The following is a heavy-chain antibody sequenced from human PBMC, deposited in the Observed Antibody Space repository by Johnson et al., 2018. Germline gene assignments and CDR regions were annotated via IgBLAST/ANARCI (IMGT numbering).Heavy chain of an antibody. CDR1: GGSISSYY. J-gene: IGHJ1*01. CDR3: ARDGGYYYDSSGYYLAEYFQH. V-gene: IGHV4-59*01. D-gene: IGHD3-22*01. CDR2: IYDSGRI. Sequence: QVQLQESGTGLVKPSETLSLTCTVSGGSISSYYWSWIRQPPGKGLEWIGYIYDSGRINYNPPVKRRVTISVDTSKNQFSLKLGSVTAADTAVYYGARDGGYYYDSSGYYLAEYFQHWGQGTLVTVSS.